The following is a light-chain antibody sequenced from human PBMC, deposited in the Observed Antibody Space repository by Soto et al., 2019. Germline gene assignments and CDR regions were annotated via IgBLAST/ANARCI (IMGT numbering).Light chain of an antibody. Sequence: IVMTQSPATLSVSPGERATLSCRASQSINSNLAWYQQKPGQAPRLLMFRASIRATGFPARFSGSGSGTEFNITISSLQSEDSAIYYCQQYNNWPRANFGGGTKVEIK. CDR1: QSINSN. J-gene: IGKJ4*01. CDR3: QQYNNWPRAN. V-gene: IGKV3-15*01. CDR2: RAS.